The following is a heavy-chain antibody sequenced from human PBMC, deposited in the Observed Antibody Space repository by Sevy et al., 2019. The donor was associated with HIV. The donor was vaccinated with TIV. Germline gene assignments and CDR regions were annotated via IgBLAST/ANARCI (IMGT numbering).Heavy chain of an antibody. Sequence: SETLSLTCTVSGDSISSSPYYWGWIRQSHGKGLEWIGSIYFSGSTSYNPSLKGRVPISVETSKNQFSLKLNSVTAADTAVYYCARQVGQLRFFDWSPGYFDYWGQGILVTVSS. D-gene: IGHD3-9*01. J-gene: IGHJ4*02. CDR3: ARQVGQLRFFDWSPGYFDY. CDR1: GDSISSSPYY. V-gene: IGHV4-39*01. CDR2: IYFSGST.